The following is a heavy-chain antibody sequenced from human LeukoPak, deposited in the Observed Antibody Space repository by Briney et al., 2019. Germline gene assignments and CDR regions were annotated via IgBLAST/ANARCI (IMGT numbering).Heavy chain of an antibody. CDR3: ARVNLGSYDSSGPKYYFDY. V-gene: IGHV4-38-2*02. Sequence: PSETLSLTCTVSGYSISSGYYWGWIRQPPGKGLEWIGSIYHSGSTYYNPSLKSRVTISVDTSKNQFSLKLSSVTAADTAVYYCARVNLGSYDSSGPKYYFDYWGQGTLVTVSS. CDR2: IYHSGST. J-gene: IGHJ4*02. D-gene: IGHD3-22*01. CDR1: GYSISSGYY.